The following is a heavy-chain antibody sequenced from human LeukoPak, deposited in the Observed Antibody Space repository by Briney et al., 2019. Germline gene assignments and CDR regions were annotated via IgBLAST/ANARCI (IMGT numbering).Heavy chain of an antibody. D-gene: IGHD6-19*01. Sequence: GGTLRLSCAASGFTFSSYGVSWVRQAPGKGLEWVSGISGSGHRTYYADSVKGRFTISRDNSKSTLYLQMNSLKTEDTAVYYCSQSRGGRSGWHFVYWGQGTLVTVSS. V-gene: IGHV3-23*01. CDR3: SQSRGGRSGWHFVY. CDR2: ISGSGHRT. CDR1: GFTFSSYG. J-gene: IGHJ4*02.